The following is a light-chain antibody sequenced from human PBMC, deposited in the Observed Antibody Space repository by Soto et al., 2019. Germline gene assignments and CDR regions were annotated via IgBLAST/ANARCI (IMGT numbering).Light chain of an antibody. Sequence: EIVLTQSPATLSLSPGERATLSCRASQSVSSYLAWYQQKPGQAPRLLIYDTFNRATGIPARFSGSGSGTDFTLTISSLEPEDFAVYYCQHRRNWPWTFGQGTQVDIK. V-gene: IGKV3-11*01. CDR1: QSVSSY. CDR2: DTF. J-gene: IGKJ1*01. CDR3: QHRRNWPWT.